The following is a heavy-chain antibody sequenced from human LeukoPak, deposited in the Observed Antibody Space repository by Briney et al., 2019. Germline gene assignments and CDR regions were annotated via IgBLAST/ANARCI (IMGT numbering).Heavy chain of an antibody. D-gene: IGHD5-12*01. CDR3: ARDSGYDLDY. J-gene: IGHJ4*02. CDR1: GFTFSSYE. V-gene: IGHV3-21*01. Sequence: PGGSLRLSCAASGFTFSSYEMNWVRQAPGKGLEWVSSISSSSTYIYYADSVKGRFTISRDNAKNSLYLQMNSLRAEDTAVYYCARDSGYDLDYWGQGTLVTVSS. CDR2: ISSSSTYI.